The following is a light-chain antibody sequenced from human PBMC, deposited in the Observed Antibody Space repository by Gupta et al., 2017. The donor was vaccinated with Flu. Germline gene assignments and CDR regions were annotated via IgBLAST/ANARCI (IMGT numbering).Light chain of an antibody. CDR3: SSYSNTNTLVV. Sequence: ITITCIGTSSAIGTYKYVSWYQQPPGKAPELMIFEVSNRPSGVSTRFSGSKSGNTASLTISGLQAEDEAVYFCSSYSNTNTLVVFGGGTKLTVL. CDR1: SSAIGTYKY. V-gene: IGLV2-14*01. J-gene: IGLJ2*01. CDR2: EVS.